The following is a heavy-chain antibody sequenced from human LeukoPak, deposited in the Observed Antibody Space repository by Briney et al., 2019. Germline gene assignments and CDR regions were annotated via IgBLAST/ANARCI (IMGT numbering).Heavy chain of an antibody. V-gene: IGHV4-31*03. CDR3: ARSADYYDSSGYYSGIFDY. J-gene: IGHJ4*02. D-gene: IGHD3-22*01. CDR2: IYYSGST. Sequence: SETLSLTCTVSGGSISSTTYYWGWIRQPPGKGLEWIGYIYYSGSTYYNPSLKSRVTISVDTSKNQFSLKLSSVTAADTAVYYCARSADYYDSSGYYSGIFDYWGQGTLVTVSS. CDR1: GGSISSTTYY.